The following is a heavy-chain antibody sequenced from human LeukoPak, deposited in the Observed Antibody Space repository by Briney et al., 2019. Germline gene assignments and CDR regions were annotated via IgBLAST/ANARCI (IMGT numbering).Heavy chain of an antibody. CDR2: IYYSGST. D-gene: IGHD3-22*01. CDR3: ARVQGNYYDSSGYYYFDY. J-gene: IGHJ4*02. CDR1: GGSISSGDYY. Sequence: SETLSLTCTVSGGSISSGDYYWSWIRQPPGKGLEWIGYIYYSGSTYYNPSLKSRFTMSVDTSKNQFSLKLSSVTAADTAVYYCARVQGNYYDSSGYYYFDYWGQGTLVTVSS. V-gene: IGHV4-30-4*08.